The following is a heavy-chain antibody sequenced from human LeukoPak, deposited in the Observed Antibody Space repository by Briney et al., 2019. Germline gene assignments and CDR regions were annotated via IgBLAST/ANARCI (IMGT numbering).Heavy chain of an antibody. CDR3: ARYSGSYRSYYYYMDV. CDR1: GFTFSSYG. Sequence: GGSLRLSCTASGFTFSSYGMHWVRLAPGKGLEWVAVIWYDGSNKYYADSVKGRFTISRDNSKNTLYLQMNSLRAEDTAVYYCARYSGSYRSYYYYMDVWGKGTTVTVSS. V-gene: IGHV3-33*01. D-gene: IGHD1-26*01. CDR2: IWYDGSNK. J-gene: IGHJ6*03.